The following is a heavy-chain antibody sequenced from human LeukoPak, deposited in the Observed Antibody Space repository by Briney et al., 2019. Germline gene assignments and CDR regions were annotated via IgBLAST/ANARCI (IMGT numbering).Heavy chain of an antibody. Sequence: KPSETLSLTCTVSGGSISSGGYYWSWIRQHPGKGLEWIGYIYYSGSTYYNPSLKSRVTISVDTSKNQFSLKLSSVTAADTAVYYCARAPQRITMIVVVPDAFDIWGQGTMVTVSS. CDR1: GGSISSGGYY. D-gene: IGHD3-22*01. V-gene: IGHV4-31*03. CDR2: IYYSGST. J-gene: IGHJ3*02. CDR3: ARAPQRITMIVVVPDAFDI.